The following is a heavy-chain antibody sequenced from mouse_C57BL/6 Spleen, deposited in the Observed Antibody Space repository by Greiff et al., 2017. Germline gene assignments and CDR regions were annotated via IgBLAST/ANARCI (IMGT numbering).Heavy chain of an antibody. Sequence: VQLKQSGAELVRPGASVKLSCTASGFNIKDDYMHWVKQRPEQGLEWIGWIDPENGDTEYASKFQGKATITADTSSNTAYLQLSSLTSEDTAVYYCTTRGYDPAWFAYWGQGTLVTVSA. CDR3: TTRGYDPAWFAY. V-gene: IGHV14-4*01. CDR2: IDPENGDT. D-gene: IGHD2-14*01. CDR1: GFNIKDDY. J-gene: IGHJ3*01.